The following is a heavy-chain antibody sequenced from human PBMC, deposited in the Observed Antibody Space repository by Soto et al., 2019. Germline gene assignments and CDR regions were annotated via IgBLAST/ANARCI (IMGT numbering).Heavy chain of an antibody. CDR2: IYRTGST. CDR3: ASRDPGTSVDY. V-gene: IGHV4-4*09. J-gene: IGHJ4*02. Sequence: SETLSLTCSVSGASISSYYWSWFRQPPGQGLEWIGEIYRTGSTNYNPSLKSRVTISLDKSENQFSLKVTSLTAADTAVYYCASRDPGTSVDYWGQGTLVTVSS. D-gene: IGHD1-7*01. CDR1: GASISSYY.